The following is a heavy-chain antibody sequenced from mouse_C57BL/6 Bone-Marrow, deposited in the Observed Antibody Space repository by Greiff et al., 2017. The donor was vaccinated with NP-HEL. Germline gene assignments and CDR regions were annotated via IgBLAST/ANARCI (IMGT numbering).Heavy chain of an antibody. CDR1: GYTFTSYT. CDR3: ARSPIYYYGSSYEGLDY. CDR2: INPSSGYT. V-gene: IGHV1-4*01. J-gene: IGHJ2*01. Sequence: VKLQESGAELARPGASVKMSCKASGYTFTSYTMHWVKQRPGQGLEWIGYINPSSGYTKYNQKFKDKATLTADKSSSTAYMQLSSLTSEDSAVYYCARSPIYYYGSSYEGLDYWGQGTTLTVSS. D-gene: IGHD1-1*01.